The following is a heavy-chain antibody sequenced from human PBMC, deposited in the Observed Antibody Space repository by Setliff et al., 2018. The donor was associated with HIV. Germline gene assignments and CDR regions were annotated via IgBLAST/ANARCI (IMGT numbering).Heavy chain of an antibody. D-gene: IGHD1-26*01. CDR1: GGTFSSYS. Sequence: VASVKVSCKASGGTFSSYSITWVRQAPGQGLEWLGMINPSGGSTWYAQKFQGRVTMTGDTSTNTLYMELSSLRSEDTAVYYCARGWEGGMDYWGQGTLVTVSS. CDR2: INPSGGST. J-gene: IGHJ4*02. CDR3: ARGWEGGMDY. V-gene: IGHV1-46*01.